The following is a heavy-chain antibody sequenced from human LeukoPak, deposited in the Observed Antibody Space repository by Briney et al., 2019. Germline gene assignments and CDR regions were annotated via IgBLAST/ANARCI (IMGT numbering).Heavy chain of an antibody. CDR3: ASGYYYRTFDY. Sequence: SETLSLTCAVHGGSFSGYYWSWIRQPPGKGLEWFGEINHSGSTNYNPSLKSRVTISVDTSKNQFSLKLSSVTAADTAVYYCASGYYYRTFDYWGQGTLVTVSS. J-gene: IGHJ4*02. D-gene: IGHD3-22*01. CDR2: INHSGST. V-gene: IGHV4-34*01. CDR1: GGSFSGYY.